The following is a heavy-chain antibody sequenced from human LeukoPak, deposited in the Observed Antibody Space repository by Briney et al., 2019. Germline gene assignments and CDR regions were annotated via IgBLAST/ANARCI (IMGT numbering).Heavy chain of an antibody. J-gene: IGHJ6*02. V-gene: IGHV1-2*02. D-gene: IGHD1-1*01. Sequence: ASVKVSCKASGYTFTDYYLHWVRQAPGQGLEWMGWINPNSGGTNYAQKFRGRVTMTRDTSISTVYMELSGLSSDDTAVYYCVSSATSTIYDYDMDVWGQGTTVTVSS. CDR1: GYTFTDYY. CDR3: VSSATSTIYDYDMDV. CDR2: INPNSGGT.